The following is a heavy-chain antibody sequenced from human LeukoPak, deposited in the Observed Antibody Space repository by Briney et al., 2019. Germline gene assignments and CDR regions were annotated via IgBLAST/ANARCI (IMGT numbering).Heavy chain of an antibody. J-gene: IGHJ4*02. CDR1: GFTFSSYA. CDR2: IRDSGSST. Sequence: PGGSLRLSCAASGFTFSSYAMSWVRQAPGKGLEWVSAIRDSGSSTHYADSVKGRFTTSRDNSKNTLFLQMNSLRAEDTAIYYCAKYGHQDSGSSHFDYWGQGALVTVSS. D-gene: IGHD1-26*01. CDR3: AKYGHQDSGSSHFDY. V-gene: IGHV3-23*01.